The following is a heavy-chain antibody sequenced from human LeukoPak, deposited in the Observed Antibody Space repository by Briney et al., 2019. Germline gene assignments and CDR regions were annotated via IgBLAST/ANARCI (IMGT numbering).Heavy chain of an antibody. CDR1: GYSISSGYY. J-gene: IGHJ4*02. CDR2: IYHSGST. Sequence: SETLSLTCAVSGYSISSGYYWCWIRQPPGKGLEWIGSIYHSGSTYYNPSLKSRVTISVDTSKNQFSLKLSSVTAADTAVYYCARSAGYNYRLDYWGQGTLVTVSS. CDR3: ARSAGYNYRLDY. V-gene: IGHV4-38-2*01. D-gene: IGHD5-24*01.